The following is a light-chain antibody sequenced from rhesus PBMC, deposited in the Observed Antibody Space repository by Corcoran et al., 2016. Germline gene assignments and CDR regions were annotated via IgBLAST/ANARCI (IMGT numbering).Light chain of an antibody. CDR2: AAS. CDR1: QGISSY. J-gene: IGKJ3*01. Sequence: DIQMTQSPSSLSASVGDTVTITCRASQGISSYLNWFQQKPGKAPKHLIYAASSLESGVPSRFSGSGSGTDFTLTISSLQPEDFAVYYCLQHNSYPFTFGPGTKLDIK. V-gene: IGKV1-28*03. CDR3: LQHNSYPFT.